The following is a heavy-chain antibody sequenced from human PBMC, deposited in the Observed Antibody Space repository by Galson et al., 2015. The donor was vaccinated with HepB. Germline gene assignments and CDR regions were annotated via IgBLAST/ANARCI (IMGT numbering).Heavy chain of an antibody. Sequence: SLRLSCAASGFTFSSYSMNWVRQAPRKGLEWVSSISRSSSYIYYADSVKGRFTISRDDAKNSLYLQMNSLRADDTAVYYCARDLTNSGYVYWGQGTLVTVSS. J-gene: IGHJ4*02. V-gene: IGHV3-21*01. CDR1: GFTFSSYS. D-gene: IGHD5-12*01. CDR3: ARDLTNSGYVY. CDR2: ISRSSSYI.